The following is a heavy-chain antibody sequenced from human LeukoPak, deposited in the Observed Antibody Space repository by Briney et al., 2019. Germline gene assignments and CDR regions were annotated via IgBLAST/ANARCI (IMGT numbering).Heavy chain of an antibody. CDR1: GFTFSSYA. J-gene: IGHJ5*02. Sequence: GGSLRLSCSASGFTFSSYAMSWVRQAPGKGLEWVSAIGGSGGSTYYADSVKGRFTISRDNSKNTLYLQMNSLRAEDTAVYYCAKSGSGWYVNWFDPWGQGTLVTVSS. D-gene: IGHD6-19*01. CDR3: AKSGSGWYVNWFDP. V-gene: IGHV3-23*01. CDR2: IGGSGGST.